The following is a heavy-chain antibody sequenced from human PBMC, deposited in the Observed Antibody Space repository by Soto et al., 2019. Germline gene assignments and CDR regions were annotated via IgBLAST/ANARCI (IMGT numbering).Heavy chain of an antibody. CDR2: ISGIGDST. CDR3: AKAGYCSSTSCYGYYYYGLDV. D-gene: IGHD2-2*01. V-gene: IGHV3-23*01. CDR1: GFTFYNYA. J-gene: IGHJ6*02. Sequence: PGGSLRLSCGASGFTFYNYAMSWVRQAPGKGLEWVSAISGIGDSTYYADSVKGRFTISRDNSKSTLYVQMNSLRAEDTAIYYCAKAGYCSSTSCYGYYYYGLDVWGQGTTVTVSS.